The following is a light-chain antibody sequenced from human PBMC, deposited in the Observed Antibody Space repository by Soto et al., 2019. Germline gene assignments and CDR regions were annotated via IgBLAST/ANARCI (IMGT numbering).Light chain of an antibody. J-gene: IGKJ5*01. Sequence: EIVLTQSPGTLSLSPGERATLSCRASQSVSSSYLDWYQQKPGQAPRLLIYVASSRATGIPDRFSGSGSGTDFNLTISRLEPEDFAVYSCQQYGSSPFTFGQGTRLEIK. CDR3: QQYGSSPFT. CDR2: VAS. CDR1: QSVSSSY. V-gene: IGKV3-20*01.